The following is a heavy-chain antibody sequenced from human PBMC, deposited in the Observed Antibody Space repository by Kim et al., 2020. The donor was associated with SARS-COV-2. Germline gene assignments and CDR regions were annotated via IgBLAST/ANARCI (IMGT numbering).Heavy chain of an antibody. CDR3: ARDSNWRGDYENYYYYYGMDV. CDR2: ISSSSSYI. J-gene: IGHJ6*02. D-gene: IGHD4-17*01. CDR1: GFTFSSYS. V-gene: IGHV3-21*01. Sequence: GGSLRLSCAASGFTFSSYSMNWVRQAPGKGLEWVSSISSSSSYIYYADSVKGRFTISRDNAKNSLYLQMNSLRAEDTAVYYCARDSNWRGDYENYYYYYGMDVWGQGTTVTVSS.